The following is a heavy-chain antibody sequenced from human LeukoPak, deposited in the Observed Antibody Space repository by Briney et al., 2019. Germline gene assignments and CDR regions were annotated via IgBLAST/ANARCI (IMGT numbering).Heavy chain of an antibody. D-gene: IGHD3-22*01. V-gene: IGHV4-59*01. CDR3: ARGTRHYYDSSGYYGYFDY. CDR2: IYYSGST. J-gene: IGHJ4*02. CDR1: GGXISSYY. Sequence: SETLSLTCTVSGGXISSYYWSWIRQPPGKGLEWIGYIYYSGSTNYNPSLKSRVNISVDTSKNQFSLKLSSVTAADTAVYYCARGTRHYYDSSGYYGYFDYWGQGTPVTVSS.